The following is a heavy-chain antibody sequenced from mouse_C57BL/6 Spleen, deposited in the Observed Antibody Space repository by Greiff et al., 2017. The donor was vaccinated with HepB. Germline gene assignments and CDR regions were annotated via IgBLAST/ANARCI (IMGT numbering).Heavy chain of an antibody. J-gene: IGHJ2*01. D-gene: IGHD2-1*01. CDR1: GYTFTNYW. V-gene: IGHV1-63*01. Sequence: QVQLQQSGAELVRPGTSVKMSCKASGYTFTNYWIGWAKQRPGHGLEWIGDIYPGGGYTNYNEKFKGKATLTADKSSSTAYMQLSSLTSEDSAVYFCARDGNYVFDYWGQGTTLTVSS. CDR3: ARDGNYVFDY. CDR2: IYPGGGYT.